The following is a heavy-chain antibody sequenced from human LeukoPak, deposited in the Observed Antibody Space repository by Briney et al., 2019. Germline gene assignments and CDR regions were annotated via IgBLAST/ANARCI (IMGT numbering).Heavy chain of an antibody. CDR2: ISGSGDGT. CDR3: AKGRLQEGTVFRGVIMPVDY. V-gene: IGHV3-23*01. D-gene: IGHD3-10*01. Sequence: PGGSLRLSCAASGFTFTNFAMNWVRRAPGKGLEWVSTISGSGDGTYYADSVKGRFTISRDNSKNTLFLQMSSLSADDTALYYCAKGRLQEGTVFRGVIMPVDYWGQGTLVTVTS. J-gene: IGHJ4*02. CDR1: GFTFTNFA.